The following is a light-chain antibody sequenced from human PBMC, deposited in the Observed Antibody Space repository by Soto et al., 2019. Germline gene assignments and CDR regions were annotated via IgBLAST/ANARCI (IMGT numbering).Light chain of an antibody. CDR2: GNS. J-gene: IGLJ2*01. CDR3: QSYASSVSKVV. CDR1: SSNIGAGYD. Sequence: QSVLTQPPSVSGAPGQRVTISCTGSSSNIGAGYDVHWYQQLPGTAPKLLIYGNSNRPSGVPDRFSGSKSGTSASLAITGLQDEDEADYYCQSYASSVSKVVFGGGTQLTVL. V-gene: IGLV1-40*01.